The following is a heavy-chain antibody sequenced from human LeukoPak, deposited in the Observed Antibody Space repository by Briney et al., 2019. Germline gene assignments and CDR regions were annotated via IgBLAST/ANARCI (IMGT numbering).Heavy chain of an antibody. J-gene: IGHJ4*02. CDR1: GGSISSSSYY. Sequence: SETLSLTCTVSGGSISSSSYYWGWIRQPPGKGLEWIGSIYYSGSTHYNPSLKSRVTISVDTSKNQFSLKLSSVTAADTAVYYCAGGSCFWGICPYGDYTIDYWGQGTLVTVSS. V-gene: IGHV4-39*01. CDR2: IYYSGST. CDR3: AGGSCFWGICPYGDYTIDY. D-gene: IGHD2-15*01.